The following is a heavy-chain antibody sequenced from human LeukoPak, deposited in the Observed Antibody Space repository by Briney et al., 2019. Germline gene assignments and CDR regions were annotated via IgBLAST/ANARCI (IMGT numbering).Heavy chain of an antibody. J-gene: IGHJ4*02. D-gene: IGHD6-19*01. V-gene: IGHV4-59*08. CDR2: IYYSGST. Sequence: PSETLSLTCTVSGGSISSYYWSWIRQPPGKGLEWIGYIYYSGSTNYNPSLKSRVTISVDTSQNQFSLKLSSVTAADTAVYYCAGSARLVLQESVYWGPGTLVTVSS. CDR1: GGSISSYY. CDR3: AGSARLVLQESVY.